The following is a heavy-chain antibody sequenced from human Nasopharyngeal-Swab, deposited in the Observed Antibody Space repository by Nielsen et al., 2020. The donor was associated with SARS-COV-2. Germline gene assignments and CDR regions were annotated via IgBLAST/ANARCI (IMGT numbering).Heavy chain of an antibody. CDR3: VRGGGSSSNGAFDI. Sequence: SVHVSCKPSRYTFTRYDINWLRQATGQGLEWMGWMNPNSGNTGYAQKFQGRVTMTRNTSISTAYMELSSLRSEDTAVYYCVRGGGSSSNGAFDIWGQGTMVTVSS. V-gene: IGHV1-8*01. CDR1: RYTFTRYD. CDR2: MNPNSGNT. J-gene: IGHJ3*02. D-gene: IGHD2-2*01.